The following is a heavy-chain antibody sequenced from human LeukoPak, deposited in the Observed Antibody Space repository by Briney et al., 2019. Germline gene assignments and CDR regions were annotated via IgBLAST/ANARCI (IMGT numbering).Heavy chain of an antibody. D-gene: IGHD5-24*01. CDR1: GFTFSSYW. CDR2: IKQDGSEK. J-gene: IGHJ3*02. CDR3: ARQAIPVRWLQLQGAFDI. V-gene: IGHV3-7*01. Sequence: PGGSLRLSCAASGFTFSSYWMTWVRQAPGKGLEWVANIKQDGSEKYYVDSVKGRFSISRDNAKNPLSLQMNSLRAEDTAVYYCARQAIPVRWLQLQGAFDIWGQGTMVTVSS.